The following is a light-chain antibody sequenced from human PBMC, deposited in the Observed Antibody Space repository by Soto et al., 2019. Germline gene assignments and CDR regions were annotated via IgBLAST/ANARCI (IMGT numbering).Light chain of an antibody. CDR1: SSDVGGYNY. CDR3: SSYTSSRTLV. V-gene: IGLV2-14*01. CDR2: DVS. Sequence: QSARTQPASVSGSPGQSITISCTGTSSDVGGYNYVSWYQQHPGKAPKLMIYDVSSRPSGVSNRFSGSKSGNTASLTISGLKAEDGADYYRSSYTSSRTLVFGGGPKLTAL. J-gene: IGLJ2*01.